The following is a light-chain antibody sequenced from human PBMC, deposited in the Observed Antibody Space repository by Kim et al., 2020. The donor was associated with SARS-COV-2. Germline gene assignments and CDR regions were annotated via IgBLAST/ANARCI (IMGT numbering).Light chain of an antibody. CDR3: QQSSNFA. CDR1: KRISKY. J-gene: IGKJ3*01. V-gene: IGKV3-11*01. CDR2: DAS. Sequence: LSLSAGEKATLSCRASKRISKYFAWYQQRPGQAPRLLVYDASNRATGIPARFSGSGSGTDFTLTISNLEPEDFAVYYCQQSSNFAFGPGTKVDIK.